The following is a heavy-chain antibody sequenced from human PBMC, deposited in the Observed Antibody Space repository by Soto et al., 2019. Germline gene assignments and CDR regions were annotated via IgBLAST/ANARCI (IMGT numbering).Heavy chain of an antibody. Sequence: QVQLVESGGGGVQPGRSLRLSCATSGFTFSSFVMHWVRQAPGKGLEWVAVIYHDGSNKYYADSVKGRFTISRDNSKSTLYLQINSLRAEDTAVYYCARRVGAVDYWGQGTLVTVSS. D-gene: IGHD3-16*01. CDR1: GFTFSSFV. V-gene: IGHV3-33*01. CDR2: IYHDGSNK. CDR3: ARRVGAVDY. J-gene: IGHJ4*02.